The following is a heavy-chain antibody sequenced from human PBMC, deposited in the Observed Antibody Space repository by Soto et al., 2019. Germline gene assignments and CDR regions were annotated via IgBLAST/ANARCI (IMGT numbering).Heavy chain of an antibody. CDR2: IYGDGSGT. CDR3: ATLNSFGSDY. V-gene: IGHV3-74*01. Sequence: PGGSLRLSCAASGFTFSRYWMHWVRQAPGKGLVWVSYIYGDGSGTNYADSVKGRFTISRDNAKSTLYLQMNSLRAEDTAVYYCATLNSFGSDYWGQGTQV. J-gene: IGHJ4*02. D-gene: IGHD5-18*01. CDR1: GFTFSRYW.